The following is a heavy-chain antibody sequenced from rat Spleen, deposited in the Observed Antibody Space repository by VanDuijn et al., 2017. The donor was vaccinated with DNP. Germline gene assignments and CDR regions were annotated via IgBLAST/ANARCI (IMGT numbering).Heavy chain of an antibody. CDR1: GLTFSNYG. J-gene: IGHJ2*01. V-gene: IGHV5-19*01. D-gene: IGHD2-1*01. CDR3: ATHLHTYLGSYFDY. Sequence: EVQLVESGGGSVPPGRSLKLSCAVSGLTFSNYGMHWIRQAPTKGLEWVASISPSGRSTYYRDSVKGQFTISRDNAQNTLYLQVDSLRSEDTATYYCATHLHTYLGSYFDYWGQGVMVTVSS. CDR2: ISPSGRST.